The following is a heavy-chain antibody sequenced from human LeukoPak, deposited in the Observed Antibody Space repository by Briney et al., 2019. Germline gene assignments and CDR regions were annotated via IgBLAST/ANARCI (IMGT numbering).Heavy chain of an antibody. J-gene: IGHJ3*02. CDR2: IYPGDSDT. CDR3: ARPMVRGVIDDAFDI. V-gene: IGHV5-51*01. Sequence: GESLKISCKGSGYSFTSYWIGWVRQMPGKGLEWMGIIYPGDSDTRYSPSFQGQVTISADKSISTTYLQWSSLKASDIAMYYCARPMVRGVIDDAFDIWGQGTMVTVSS. D-gene: IGHD3-10*01. CDR1: GYSFTSYW.